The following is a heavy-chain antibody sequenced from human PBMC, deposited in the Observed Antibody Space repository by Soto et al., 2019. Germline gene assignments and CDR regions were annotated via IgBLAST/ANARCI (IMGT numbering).Heavy chain of an antibody. Sequence: GSLRLSCAASGFTFSSYDMTWVRQAPGQGLEWVSAISGGGGRTYYADPLKGRFTISRDNSKNTLYLQMNRLRAEDTAVYYCAKSVATTGTWTFDYWGQGTPVTVSS. CDR1: GFTFSSYD. D-gene: IGHD6-13*01. J-gene: IGHJ4*02. CDR2: ISGGGGRT. CDR3: AKSVATTGTWTFDY. V-gene: IGHV3-23*01.